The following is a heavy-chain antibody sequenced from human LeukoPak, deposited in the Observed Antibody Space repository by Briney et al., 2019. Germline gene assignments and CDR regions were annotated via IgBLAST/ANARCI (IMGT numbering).Heavy chain of an antibody. CDR2: IIPILGIA. D-gene: IGHD6-13*01. CDR3: ARGRSSSWYWGYFDY. V-gene: IGHV1-69*04. J-gene: IGHJ4*02. Sequence: SVKVSCKASGGTFSSYAISWVRQAPGQGLEWMGRIIPILGIANYAQKFQGRVTITADKSTSTAYMELSSLRSEDTAVYYCARGRSSSWYWGYFDYWGQGTLVTVSS. CDR1: GGTFSSYA.